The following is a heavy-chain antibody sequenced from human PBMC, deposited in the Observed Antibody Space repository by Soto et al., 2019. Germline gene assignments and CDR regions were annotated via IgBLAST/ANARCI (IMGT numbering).Heavy chain of an antibody. J-gene: IGHJ4*02. V-gene: IGHV1-46*01. Sequence: QVQLVQSGAEVKMPGASVKVSCKASGYTFSSKYMHWVRQAPGQGLEWMGKINPNGGSRSYAQRFQGRVTMTRDTSTSTVYMEMSSLRSDDTAVYFCAREKAPAEVDFWGQGTLVTVSS. CDR1: GYTFSSKY. CDR3: AREKAPAEVDF. CDR2: INPNGGSR.